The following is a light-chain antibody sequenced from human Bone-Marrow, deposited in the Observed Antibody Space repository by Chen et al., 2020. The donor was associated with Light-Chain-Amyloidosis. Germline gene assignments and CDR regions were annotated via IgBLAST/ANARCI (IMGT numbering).Light chain of an antibody. V-gene: IGLV2-23*01. CDR1: TSDVGRYNL. CDR2: EST. J-gene: IGLJ1*01. Sequence: QSALAQPASVSGSPGQSITISCTGTTSDVGRYNLVSWYQQHPGKAPKLIIYESTKRPSGVSDSFSGSKSGNTASLTISGLQAEDEADYYCCSCVTDFVGGVFGTGTKVT. CDR3: CSCVTDFVGGV.